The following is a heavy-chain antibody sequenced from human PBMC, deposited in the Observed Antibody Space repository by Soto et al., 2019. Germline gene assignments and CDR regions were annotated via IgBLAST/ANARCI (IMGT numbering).Heavy chain of an antibody. V-gene: IGHV3-7*01. J-gene: IGHJ4*02. CDR1: GFTFSTCW. CDR2: INQDGSER. Sequence: EVQLVESGGGLVQPGGSLRLSCAASGFTFSTCWMMWVRQAPGKGLEWVANINQDGSERYYVDSVKGRFTISRDNAKNSLYLQMNSLRAEDTAVYYCVKDNRGNYWGQGTLVTVSS. D-gene: IGHD3-10*01. CDR3: VKDNRGNY.